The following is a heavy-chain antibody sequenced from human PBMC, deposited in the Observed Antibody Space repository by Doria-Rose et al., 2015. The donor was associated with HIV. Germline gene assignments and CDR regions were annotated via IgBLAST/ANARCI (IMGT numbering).Heavy chain of an antibody. D-gene: IGHD3-3*01. CDR1: GFYFESYA. Sequence: VQLQESGGGLVQPGRSLRLSCVGSGFYFESYAMQWVRLAPRKGLEWVAGTRWDSGANGNADSVEGRFTISRDNAKKSVYLEMRSLRPEDTAFYYCAKAPIIGPKYYFYMDVWGKGTSVTVSS. J-gene: IGHJ6*03. CDR3: AKAPIIGPKYYFYMDV. CDR2: TRWDSGAN. V-gene: IGHV3-9*01.